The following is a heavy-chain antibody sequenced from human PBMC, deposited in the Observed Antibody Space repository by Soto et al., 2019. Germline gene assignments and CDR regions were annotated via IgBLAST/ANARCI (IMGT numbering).Heavy chain of an antibody. CDR3: ARDASYYYYGMDV. CDR2: IYYSGST. Sequence: QLPLQESGPGLVKPSETLSLTCTVSGGSISSSSYYWGWIRQPPGKGLEWIGSIYYSGSTYYNPSLKSRVTISVDTSKNQFSLKLSSVTAADTAVYYCARDASYYYYGMDVWGQGTTVTVSS. V-gene: IGHV4-39*01. CDR1: GGSISSSSYY. J-gene: IGHJ6*02.